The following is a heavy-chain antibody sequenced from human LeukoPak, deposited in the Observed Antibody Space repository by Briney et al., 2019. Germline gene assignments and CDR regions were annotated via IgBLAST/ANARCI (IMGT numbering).Heavy chain of an antibody. D-gene: IGHD6-6*01. CDR3: ARLIGDRTIYDY. Sequence: QPGGSLRLSCAASGFTFRTYWMSWVRQAPGKGLEWVASINQGGSETYYVESVKGRFTISRDNAMNSSFLQMNSLRAEDTAVYYCARLIGDRTIYDYWGQGTLVTVSS. CDR2: INQGGSET. J-gene: IGHJ4*02. CDR1: GFTFRTYW. V-gene: IGHV3-7*01.